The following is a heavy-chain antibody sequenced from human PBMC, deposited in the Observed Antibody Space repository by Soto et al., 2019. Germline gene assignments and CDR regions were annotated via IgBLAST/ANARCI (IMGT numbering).Heavy chain of an antibody. CDR1: GFTFSSYA. CDR2: ISGTGGST. Sequence: PGGSLRLSCVASGFTFSSYAMSWVRQAPGKGLEWVSSISGTGGSTYYADSVKGRFTISRDNSKNTVYLQVNSLRAEDTAVYYCGKGLDGSYYYGMDVWGQGTTVTVSS. CDR3: GKGLDGSYYYGMDV. V-gene: IGHV3-23*01. J-gene: IGHJ6*02. D-gene: IGHD3-9*01.